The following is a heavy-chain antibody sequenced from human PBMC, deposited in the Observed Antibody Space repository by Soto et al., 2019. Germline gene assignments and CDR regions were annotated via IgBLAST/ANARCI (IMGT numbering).Heavy chain of an antibody. CDR3: GRDFILRGAYSPKWLDP. CDR1: GDSVSSNSVA. Sequence: SQTLSLTWAISGDSVSSNSVAWIWIRQSPSRGLEWLGRTNYRSKWYYDYASSVKSRITINPDTSKNQFSLQLKSVTPEDTAVYYCGRDFILRGAYSPKWLDPLGEATQVTVCS. V-gene: IGHV6-1*01. CDR2: TNYRSKWYY. J-gene: IGHJ5*02. D-gene: IGHD3-10*01.